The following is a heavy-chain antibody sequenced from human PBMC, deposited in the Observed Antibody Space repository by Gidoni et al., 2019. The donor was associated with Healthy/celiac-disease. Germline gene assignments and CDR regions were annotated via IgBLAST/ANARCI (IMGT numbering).Heavy chain of an antibody. CDR3: ARDPCGSSGWSTPGCAFDI. V-gene: IGHV1-69*01. D-gene: IGHD6-19*01. CDR1: GGTFSSYA. J-gene: IGHJ3*02. CDR2: IIPIFGTA. Sequence: QVQLVQSGAAVKKPGSSVKVSCKASGGTFSSYAISWVRQAPGQGLEWMGGIIPIFGTANYAQKFQGRVTITADESTSTAYMELSSLRSEDTAVYYCARDPCGSSGWSTPGCAFDIWGQGTMVTVSS.